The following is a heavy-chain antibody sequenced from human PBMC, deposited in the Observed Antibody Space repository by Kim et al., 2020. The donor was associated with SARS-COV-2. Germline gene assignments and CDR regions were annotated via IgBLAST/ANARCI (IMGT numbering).Heavy chain of an antibody. Sequence: ASVKVSCKASGYTFTSYYMHWVRQAPGQGLEWMGIINPSGGSTSYAQKFQGRVTMTRDTSTSTVYMELSSLRSEDTAVYYCAREYSSSHYYYYGMDVWGQGTTVTVSS. CDR2: INPSGGST. V-gene: IGHV1-46*01. D-gene: IGHD6-6*01. CDR3: AREYSSSHYYYYGMDV. CDR1: GYTFTSYY. J-gene: IGHJ6*02.